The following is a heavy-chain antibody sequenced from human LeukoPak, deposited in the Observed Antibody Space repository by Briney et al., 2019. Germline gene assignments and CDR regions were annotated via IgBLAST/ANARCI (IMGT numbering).Heavy chain of an antibody. CDR3: ARDFGVRGEPYYFDY. J-gene: IGHJ4*02. V-gene: IGHV3-21*01. CDR1: GFTFSNYN. Sequence: PGGSLRLSCAASGFTFSNYNMNWVRQAPGKGLEWVSSISSSSSYIYYADSVKGRFTISRDNAKNSLSLQMSSLRAEDTAVYYCARDFGVRGEPYYFDYWGQGTLVTVSS. CDR2: ISSSSSYI. D-gene: IGHD3-10*01.